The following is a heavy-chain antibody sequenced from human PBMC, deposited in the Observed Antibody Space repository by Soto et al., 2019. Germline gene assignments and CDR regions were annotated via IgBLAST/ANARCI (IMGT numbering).Heavy chain of an antibody. CDR2: IYYSGST. CDR1: GGSISSSSYY. J-gene: IGHJ4*02. CDR3: ARGWGSGWLEFFDS. V-gene: IGHV4-39*01. Sequence: SGTLSLTCTVSGGSISSSSYYWGWIRQPPGKGLEWIGSIYYSGSTYYNPSLKSRVTISVDTSKNSLSLQMNSLRADDTAVYYCARGWGSGWLEFFDSWGQGALVTVSS. D-gene: IGHD6-19*01.